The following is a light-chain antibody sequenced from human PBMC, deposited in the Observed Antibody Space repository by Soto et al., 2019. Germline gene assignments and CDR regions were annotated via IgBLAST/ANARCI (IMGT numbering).Light chain of an antibody. Sequence: DIQMTQSPSFLSASVGDRVTITCRASQGISNFLAWYQQKPGEVPKLLIYAASTLQSGVPSRFSGSTSGTDFTFTISSLQPEDVGTYYCQKYYSAPLTFGGGTKVEI. CDR2: AAS. V-gene: IGKV1-27*01. CDR1: QGISNF. CDR3: QKYYSAPLT. J-gene: IGKJ4*01.